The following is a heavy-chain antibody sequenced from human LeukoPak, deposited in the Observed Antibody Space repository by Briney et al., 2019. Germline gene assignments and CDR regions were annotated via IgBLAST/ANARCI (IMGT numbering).Heavy chain of an antibody. Sequence: ASVKVSCKASGYTFTGYYMHWVRQAPGQGLEWMGRINPNSGGTNYAQKFQGRVTMTRDTSISTAYMELSRLRSDDTAVYYCARWFSYGPGSSQINWFDPWGQGTLVTVSS. J-gene: IGHJ5*02. CDR1: GYTFTGYY. CDR2: INPNSGGT. V-gene: IGHV1-2*06. CDR3: ARWFSYGPGSSQINWFDP. D-gene: IGHD3-10*01.